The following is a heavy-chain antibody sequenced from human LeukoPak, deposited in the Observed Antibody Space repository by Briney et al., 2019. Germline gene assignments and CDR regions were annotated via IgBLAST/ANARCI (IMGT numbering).Heavy chain of an antibody. V-gene: IGHV1-69*06. Sequence: GASVKVSCKASGGTFSNYAISWVRQAPGQGLEWMGGIIPIFGTANYAQKFRGRVTITADKSTRTAYMELSSLRSEDTAVYYCARGYYDSSGYYYDWFDPWGQGTLVTVSS. J-gene: IGHJ5*02. D-gene: IGHD3-22*01. CDR3: ARGYYDSSGYYYDWFDP. CDR1: GGTFSNYA. CDR2: IIPIFGTA.